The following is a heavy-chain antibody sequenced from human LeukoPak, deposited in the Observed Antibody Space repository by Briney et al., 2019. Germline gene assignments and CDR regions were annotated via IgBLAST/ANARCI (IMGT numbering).Heavy chain of an antibody. V-gene: IGHV4-38-2*02. CDR2: IYHSGST. CDR1: GYSISSGYY. J-gene: IGHJ3*02. D-gene: IGHD5-24*01. Sequence: SETLSLTCTVSGYSISSGYYWGWIRRPPGKGLEWIGSIYHSGSTYYNPSLKSRVTISVDTSKNQFSLKLSSVTAADTAVYYCARGGDGYTDAFDIWGQGTMVTVSS. CDR3: ARGGDGYTDAFDI.